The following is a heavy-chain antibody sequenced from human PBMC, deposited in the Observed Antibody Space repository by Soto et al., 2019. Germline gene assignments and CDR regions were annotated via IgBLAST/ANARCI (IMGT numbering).Heavy chain of an antibody. CDR3: ARLGPTRQVYDRSGY. D-gene: IGHD3-22*01. CDR1: GYSYTRYW. Sequence: GESLKISCKGSGYSYTRYWISWVRQIPGKGLALMGGLDASDSYTSYSPSFQGHVTISTDKCISTGYLQWSSLKASDTAMYYCARLGPTRQVYDRSGYGRQGTLVTVSS. CDR2: LDASDSYT. J-gene: IGHJ4*02. V-gene: IGHV5-10-1*01.